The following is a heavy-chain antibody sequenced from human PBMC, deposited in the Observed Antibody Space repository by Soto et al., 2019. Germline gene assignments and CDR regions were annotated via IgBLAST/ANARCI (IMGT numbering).Heavy chain of an antibody. D-gene: IGHD3-16*01. V-gene: IGHV3-48*04. J-gene: IGHJ4*02. CDR2: ISSSSSTI. CDR3: ARDLPEGGNY. CDR1: GFTFSSYS. Sequence: GGSLRLSCAASGFTFSSYSMNWVRQAPGKGLEWVSYISSSSSTIYYADSVKGRFTISRDNAKNLLYLQMNSLRAEDAAVYYCARDLPEGGNYWGQGTLVTVSS.